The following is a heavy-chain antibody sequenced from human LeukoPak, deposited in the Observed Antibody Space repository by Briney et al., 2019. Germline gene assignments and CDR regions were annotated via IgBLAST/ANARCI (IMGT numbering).Heavy chain of an antibody. J-gene: IGHJ5*02. CDR1: GFTFNDYY. Sequence: GGSLRLSCAVSGFTFNDYYMSWIRQAPGKGLEWLSYINIGGTNTHYADSVKGRFAISRDNAKKSLYLEMNNLRAEDTAVYYCATDGAGFDTWGQGVLVTVSS. V-gene: IGHV3-11*01. CDR3: ATDGAGFDT. CDR2: INIGGTNT.